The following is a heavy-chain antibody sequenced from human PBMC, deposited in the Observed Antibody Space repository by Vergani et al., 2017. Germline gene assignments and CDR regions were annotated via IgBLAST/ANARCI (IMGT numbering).Heavy chain of an antibody. J-gene: IGHJ4*02. Sequence: QVQLVESGGGVVQPGRSLRLSCVASGFTFRSYAMHWVRQAPGKGLEWVAVISYDGSNKYYADSVKGRFTISRDNSKNTLSLQMNSLRAEDTAVYYCASPGHHNNFDYWGQGTLVTVSS. CDR2: ISYDGSNK. D-gene: IGHD2/OR15-2a*01. CDR1: GFTFRSYA. CDR3: ASPGHHNNFDY. V-gene: IGHV3-30-3*01.